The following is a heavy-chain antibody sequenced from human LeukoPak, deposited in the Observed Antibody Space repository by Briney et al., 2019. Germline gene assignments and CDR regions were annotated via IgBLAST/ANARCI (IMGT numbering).Heavy chain of an antibody. CDR3: AKFQQLMSAFDI. V-gene: IGHV3-23*01. J-gene: IGHJ3*02. CDR2: ISGSGGST. D-gene: IGHD6-13*01. Sequence: GGSLRLSCAASGFTFSSYAMTWVRQAPGKGLEWVSSISGSGGSTYYADSVKGRFTISRDNSKNTLYPQMNSLRAEDSALYYCAKFQQLMSAFDIWGQGTMVTVSS. CDR1: GFTFSSYA.